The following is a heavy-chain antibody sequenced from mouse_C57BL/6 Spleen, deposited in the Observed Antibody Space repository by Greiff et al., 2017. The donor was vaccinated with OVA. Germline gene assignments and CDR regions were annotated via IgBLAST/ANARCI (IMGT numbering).Heavy chain of an antibody. J-gene: IGHJ2*01. CDR2: INPYNGDT. D-gene: IGHD2-3*01. V-gene: IGHV1-20*01. CDR1: GYSFTGYF. Sequence: VQLRESGPELVKPGDSVKISCKASGYSFTGYFMNWVMQSHGKSLEWIGRINPYNGDTFYNQKFKGKATLTVDKSSSTAHMELRSLTSEDSAVYYCARGWLLSYYFDYWGQGTTLTVSS. CDR3: ARGWLLSYYFDY.